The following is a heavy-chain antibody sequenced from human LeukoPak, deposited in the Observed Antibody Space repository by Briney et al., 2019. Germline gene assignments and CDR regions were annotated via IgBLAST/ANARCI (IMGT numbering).Heavy chain of an antibody. CDR3: AKGESHYFDY. CDR1: GFTFSSYG. CDR2: IRYDGSNK. J-gene: IGHJ4*02. V-gene: IGHV3-30*02. Sequence: PGGSLRLSCAASGFTFSSYGMHWVRQAPGKGLGWVAFIRYDGSNKYYADSVKGRFTISRDNSKNTLYLQMNSLRAEDTAVYYCAKGESHYFDYWGQGTLVTVSS.